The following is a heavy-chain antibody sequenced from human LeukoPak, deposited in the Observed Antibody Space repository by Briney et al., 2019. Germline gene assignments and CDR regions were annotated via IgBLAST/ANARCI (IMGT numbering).Heavy chain of an antibody. V-gene: IGHV4-59*12. CDR2: IYYSGST. Sequence: PSETLSLTCTVSGGSISSYYWSWIRQPPGKGLEWIGYIYYSGSTNYNPSLKSRVTISVDTSKNQFSLKLSSVTAADTAVYYCAREGSDTYSNWGQGTMVTVSS. D-gene: IGHD1-26*01. CDR3: AREGSDTYSN. J-gene: IGHJ3*01. CDR1: GGSISSYY.